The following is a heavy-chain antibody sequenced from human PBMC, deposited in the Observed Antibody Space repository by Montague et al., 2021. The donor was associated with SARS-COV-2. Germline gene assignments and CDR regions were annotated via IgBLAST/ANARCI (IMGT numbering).Heavy chain of an antibody. CDR2: IYYTGST. D-gene: IGHD3-22*01. V-gene: IGHV4-39*07. Sequence: SETLSLTYTVSGGSISSSSYYWGWIRQPPGKGLEWIGSIYYTGSTYYNPSLKSRVTISVDTSKSQFSLKLSSVTAADTAVYYCARDTRIAMLVVVTRYGLDVWGQGTTVTVSS. CDR1: GGSISSSSYY. J-gene: IGHJ6*02. CDR3: ARDTRIAMLVVVTRYGLDV.